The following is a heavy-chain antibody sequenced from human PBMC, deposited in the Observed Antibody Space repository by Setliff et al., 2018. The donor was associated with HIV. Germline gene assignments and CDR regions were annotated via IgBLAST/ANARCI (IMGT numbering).Heavy chain of an antibody. CDR2: VHPGASDA. CDR1: AYGLTSYW. D-gene: IGHD3-16*01. V-gene: IGHV5-51*01. CDR3: ARVSYTFGLDDGAVTYGY. J-gene: IGHJ4*02. Sequence: GESLKISCKGFAYGLTSYWIGWVRQMPGKGLECMGLVHPGASDATYSPSFQGQVTISADKSISTAYLQWSSLKASDTAIYYCARVSYTFGLDDGAVTYGYWGQGTLVTVSS.